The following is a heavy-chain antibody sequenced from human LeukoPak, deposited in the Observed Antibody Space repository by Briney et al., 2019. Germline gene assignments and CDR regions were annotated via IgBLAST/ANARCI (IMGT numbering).Heavy chain of an antibody. V-gene: IGHV3-48*04. CDR1: GFTFSRYS. D-gene: IGHD3-10*01. Sequence: GGSLRLSCTASGFTFSRYSMNWVRQAPGKELEWLSYIRSDSTIIDYADSVKGRFTISRDNAENSLYLQMNSLRAEDTAVYYCAREYGSGSSRRRFDPWGQGTLVTVSS. J-gene: IGHJ5*02. CDR2: IRSDSTII. CDR3: AREYGSGSSRRRFDP.